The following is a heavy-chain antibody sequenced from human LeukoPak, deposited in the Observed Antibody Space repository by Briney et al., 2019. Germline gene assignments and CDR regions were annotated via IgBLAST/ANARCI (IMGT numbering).Heavy chain of an antibody. V-gene: IGHV4-39*07. D-gene: IGHD3-10*01. CDR3: ARLWFGIDYYMDV. CDR2: ICYSGST. J-gene: IGHJ6*03. Sequence: SETLSLTCTVSGGSISSSSYYWGWIRQPPGKGLEWIGSICYSGSTYYNPSLKSRVTISVDTSKNQFSLKLSSVTAADTAVYYCARLWFGIDYYMDVWGKGTTVTVSS. CDR1: GGSISSSSYY.